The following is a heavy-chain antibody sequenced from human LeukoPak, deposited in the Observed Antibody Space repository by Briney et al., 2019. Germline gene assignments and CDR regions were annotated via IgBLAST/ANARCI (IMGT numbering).Heavy chain of an antibody. V-gene: IGHV3-7*01. CDR1: GFTFSSHW. J-gene: IGHJ6*03. CDR3: ARDFRTYYYDSSGYMDV. CDR2: IKKDGSEK. D-gene: IGHD3-22*01. Sequence: GGSLRLSCAASGFTFSSHWMSWVRQAPGKGLEWVANIKKDGSEKYYVDAVKGRFAISRDNAKTSLYLQMNSLRAEDTAVYYCARDFRTYYYDSSGYMDVWGKGTTVTVSS.